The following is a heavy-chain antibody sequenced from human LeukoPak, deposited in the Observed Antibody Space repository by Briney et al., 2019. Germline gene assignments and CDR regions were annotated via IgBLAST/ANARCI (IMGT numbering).Heavy chain of an antibody. Sequence: PSETLSLTCTVSGCSITGYHWSWIRQPPGKGLEWIGYIYSSESTEYKPSLKSRATISADTSKNQFSLKLTSVTAADTAIYYCARRNDFDIWGQGTMVTVSS. CDR2: IYSSEST. CDR3: ARRNDFDI. V-gene: IGHV4-4*08. CDR1: GCSITGYH. J-gene: IGHJ3*02.